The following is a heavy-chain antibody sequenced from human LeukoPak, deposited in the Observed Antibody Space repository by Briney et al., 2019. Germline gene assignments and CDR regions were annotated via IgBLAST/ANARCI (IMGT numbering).Heavy chain of an antibody. Sequence: GGSLRLSCAASGFTFSSYGMHWVRQAPGKGLEWVAFIRYDGSNKYYADSVKGRFTISRDNSKNTLYLQMNSLRAEDTAVYYCAKDIWAIAVAEPFDYWGQETLVTVSS. V-gene: IGHV3-30*02. D-gene: IGHD6-19*01. CDR3: AKDIWAIAVAEPFDY. J-gene: IGHJ4*02. CDR2: IRYDGSNK. CDR1: GFTFSSYG.